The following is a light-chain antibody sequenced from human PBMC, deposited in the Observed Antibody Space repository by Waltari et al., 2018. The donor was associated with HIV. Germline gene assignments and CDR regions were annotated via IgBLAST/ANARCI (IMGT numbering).Light chain of an antibody. CDR2: EVN. CDR1: NSDVGYFNY. Sequence: QSALTQPASVSGSPGQSITISCTGTNSDVGYFNYVSWYQQHPGKAPKVIIYEVNNRPSGVANHFSGSKSGYMASLTISGLRAEDEADYYCNSFSTSNTYVFGTGTRVTVL. J-gene: IGLJ1*01. V-gene: IGLV2-14*01. CDR3: NSFSTSNTYV.